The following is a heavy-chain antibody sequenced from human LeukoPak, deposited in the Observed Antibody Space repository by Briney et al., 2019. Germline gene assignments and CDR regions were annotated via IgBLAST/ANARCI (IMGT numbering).Heavy chain of an antibody. CDR3: GRETIAATGTSVFFDY. V-gene: IGHV4-61*08. CDR1: GASFSSSGYY. D-gene: IGHD6-13*01. J-gene: IGHJ4*02. Sequence: SETLSLTCTVSGASFSSSGYYWSWIRQPPGKGLEWIGCIYHSGSTNYNPSLKSRVTISVDTSKNQFSLKLTSMTAADTAVYYCGRETIAATGTSVFFDYWGQGTLVTVSS. CDR2: IYHSGST.